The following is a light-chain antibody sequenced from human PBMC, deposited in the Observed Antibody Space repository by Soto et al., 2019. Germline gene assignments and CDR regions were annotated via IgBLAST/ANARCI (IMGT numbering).Light chain of an antibody. V-gene: IGLV2-23*01. Sequence: QSVLTQPASVSGSPGQSITISCTGTSSDIGSYNLVSWYQHHPGKAPKLMIYEGSKRPSGLSNRFSGSKSGNTASLTISGLQAEDEADYYCWSYAGTDTVVVFGGGTKLTVL. CDR2: EGS. CDR3: WSYAGTDTVVV. CDR1: SSDIGSYNL. J-gene: IGLJ3*02.